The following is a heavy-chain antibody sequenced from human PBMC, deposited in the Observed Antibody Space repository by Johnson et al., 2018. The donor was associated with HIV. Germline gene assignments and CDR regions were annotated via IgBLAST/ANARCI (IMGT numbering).Heavy chain of an antibody. V-gene: IGHV3-30-3*01. CDR1: GFNFNIYA. Sequence: QVQLVESGGGLVQPGGSLRLSCAASGFNFNIYAMHWVRQAPGKGLAWVSVISYDGSNKYYADSVKGRITVSRDNSTNTLSLQMDSLRPEDTAVYYCARDRSPYSRVSLGGIWGQGTMVTVSS. CDR2: ISYDGSNK. J-gene: IGHJ3*02. CDR3: ARDRSPYSRVSLGGI. D-gene: IGHD1-26*01.